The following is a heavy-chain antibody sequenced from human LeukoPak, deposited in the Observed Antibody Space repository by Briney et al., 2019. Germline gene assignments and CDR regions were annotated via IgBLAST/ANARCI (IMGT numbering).Heavy chain of an antibody. Sequence: ASVKVSCKASGYTFTSYGISWVRQAPGQGLEWMGWISAYNGNTNYAQKLQGRVTMTTDTSTSTAYMELRSLRSDDTAVYYCARDRSIVITFGGVIAPFGYWGQGTLVTVSS. CDR2: ISAYNGNT. J-gene: IGHJ4*02. D-gene: IGHD3-16*02. V-gene: IGHV1-18*01. CDR1: GYTFTSYG. CDR3: ARDRSIVITFGGVIAPFGY.